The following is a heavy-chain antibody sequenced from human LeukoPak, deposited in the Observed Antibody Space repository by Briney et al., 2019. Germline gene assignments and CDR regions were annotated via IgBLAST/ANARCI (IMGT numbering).Heavy chain of an antibody. CDR1: GFTFCSYW. V-gene: IGHV3-7*04. J-gene: IGHJ4*02. CDR3: ARARWAAGAASFDY. Sequence: GGSLRLSCGGPGFTFCSYWMSRGRPAPGEGGEGVANIKQDGSEKYYVDSVKGRFTISRDNAKNSLYLQMISLRVDDTAVYYCARARWAAGAASFDYWGQGSVVTVSS. CDR2: IKQDGSEK. D-gene: IGHD4-23*01.